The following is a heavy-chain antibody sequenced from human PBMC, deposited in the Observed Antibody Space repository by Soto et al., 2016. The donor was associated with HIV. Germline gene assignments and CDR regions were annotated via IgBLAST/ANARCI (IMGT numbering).Heavy chain of an antibody. V-gene: IGHV3-49*04. CDR1: GFTFVNFP. D-gene: IGHD1-26*01. Sequence: EVRLVESGGGLVQPGRPLRLSCTASGFTFVNFPLTWVRQAPGKGLEWVGYIRSKSYGGTTEYAASVKGRFVISRDDSKSVAYLQMNSLKIEDTAIYYCTRGSGRLEYWGQGTLVTVSS. J-gene: IGHJ4*02. CDR3: TRGSGRLEY. CDR2: IRSKSYGGTT.